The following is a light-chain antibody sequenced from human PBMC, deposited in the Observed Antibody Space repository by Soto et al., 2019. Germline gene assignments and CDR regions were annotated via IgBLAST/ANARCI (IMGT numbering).Light chain of an antibody. CDR1: ESVFGY. CDR2: DAS. V-gene: IGKV3-11*01. CDR3: QQRYRWPPIT. J-gene: IGKJ5*01. Sequence: EVVLTQSPATLSLSTGERATLSCRASESVFGYLAWYQHKPGQAPRLLIYDASNRATGVPARFSGSGSGTDFTLTISSLEPEDFAVYYCQQRYRWPPITFGQGTRLEIK.